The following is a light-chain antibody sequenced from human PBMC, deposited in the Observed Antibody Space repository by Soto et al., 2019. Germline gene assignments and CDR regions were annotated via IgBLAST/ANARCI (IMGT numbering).Light chain of an antibody. Sequence: QSVLTQPPSVSGAPGQRVTISCTGSSSNIGAGYDVHWYQQLPGTAPKLLIYGNSNRPSGVPDRFSGSKSGTSASLAITGRQAEDEADYYCQSSDSSLSGVVFGGGTKVTVL. CDR3: QSSDSSLSGVV. V-gene: IGLV1-40*01. CDR2: GNS. CDR1: SSNIGAGYD. J-gene: IGLJ2*01.